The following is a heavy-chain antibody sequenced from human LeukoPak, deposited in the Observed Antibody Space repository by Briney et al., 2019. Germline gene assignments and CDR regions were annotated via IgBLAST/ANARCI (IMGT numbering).Heavy chain of an antibody. Sequence: PSETLSLTCAVYGGSFSGYYWSWIRQPPGKGLEWIGEINHSGSTNYNPSLKSRVTISVDTSKNQFSLKLSSVTAADTAVYYCARHGAHGGLGSPGPDYWGQGTLVTVSS. D-gene: IGHD3-10*01. CDR2: INHSGST. CDR1: GGSFSGYY. V-gene: IGHV4-34*01. CDR3: ARHGAHGGLGSPGPDY. J-gene: IGHJ4*02.